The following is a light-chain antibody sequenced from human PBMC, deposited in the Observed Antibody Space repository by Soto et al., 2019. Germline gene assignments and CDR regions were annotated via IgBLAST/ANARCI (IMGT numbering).Light chain of an antibody. V-gene: IGKV1-5*03. Sequence: IQMTQSPSTLSASVGDRVPITCRASQNIDAWLAWYQQKPGKAPKVLIYKASSLESGVPSRFSGSGSGTEFTLTISSLQPDDSATYYCQRYNTYPLTFGGGTKVDIK. CDR1: QNIDAW. CDR3: QRYNTYPLT. J-gene: IGKJ4*01. CDR2: KAS.